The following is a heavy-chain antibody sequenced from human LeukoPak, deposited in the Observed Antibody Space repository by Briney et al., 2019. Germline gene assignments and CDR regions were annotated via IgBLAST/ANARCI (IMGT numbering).Heavy chain of an antibody. Sequence: VASVKGSCKASGYTFTDYHMHWVRQAPGQGLEWMGWINPNDGGTNNAQKFQGRVTMARDTSINTAYMEVSRLTSDDTAVYYCARDLATNGGDYWGKGTLVTVSS. V-gene: IGHV1-2*02. D-gene: IGHD1-14*01. CDR3: ARDLATNGGDY. CDR1: GYTFTDYH. CDR2: INPNDGGT. J-gene: IGHJ4*02.